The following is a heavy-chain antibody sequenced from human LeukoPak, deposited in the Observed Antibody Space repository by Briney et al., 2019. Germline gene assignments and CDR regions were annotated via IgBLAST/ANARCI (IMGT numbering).Heavy chain of an antibody. D-gene: IGHD5-12*01. Sequence: GGSLRLSCAASGFTFSSYAMHWARQAPGKGLEWVAVISYDGSNKYYADSVKGRFTISRDNSKNTLYLQMNSLRAEDTAVYYCAKWPLRGGMDVWGQGTTVTVSS. CDR1: GFTFSSYA. V-gene: IGHV3-30*04. CDR3: AKWPLRGGMDV. J-gene: IGHJ6*02. CDR2: ISYDGSNK.